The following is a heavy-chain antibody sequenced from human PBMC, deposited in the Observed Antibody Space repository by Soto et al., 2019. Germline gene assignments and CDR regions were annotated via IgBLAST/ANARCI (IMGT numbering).Heavy chain of an antibody. CDR3: ARGRMHSGYEFDY. D-gene: IGHD5-12*01. J-gene: IGHJ4*02. CDR2: INHSGST. Sequence: SETLSLTCAVYGGSFSVYYWSWIRQPPGKGLEWIGEINHSGSTNYNPSLKSRVTISVDTSKNQFSLKRSSVTAADTAVYYCARGRMHSGYEFDYWGQGTLVTVSS. V-gene: IGHV4-34*01. CDR1: GGSFSVYY.